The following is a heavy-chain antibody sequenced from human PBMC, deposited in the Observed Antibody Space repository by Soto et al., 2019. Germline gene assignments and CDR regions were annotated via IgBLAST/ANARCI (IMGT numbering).Heavy chain of an antibody. J-gene: IGHJ2*01. D-gene: IGHD2-8*01. V-gene: IGHV3-23*01. Sequence: GGSLRLSCAASGFTFSSYAMSWVRQAPGKGLEWVSAISGSGGSTYYADSVKGRFTISRDNSKNTLYLQMNSLRAEDTAVYYCAKVPAFRGLMVYGVGYFDLWGRGTLVTVSS. CDR3: AKVPAFRGLMVYGVGYFDL. CDR2: ISGSGGST. CDR1: GFTFSSYA.